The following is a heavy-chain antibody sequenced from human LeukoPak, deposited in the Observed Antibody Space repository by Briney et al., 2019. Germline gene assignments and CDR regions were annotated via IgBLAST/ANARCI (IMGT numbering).Heavy chain of an antibody. J-gene: IGHJ4*02. CDR1: GDSISSNYW. CDR3: ARHGGSYTFDL. D-gene: IGHD1-26*01. Sequence: SGTLSLTCAVSGDSISSNYWWSWVRQPPGKGLELIGYMYDSGSTNYNPSLKSRVTISVDTSKNQFSLRLNSVTAADTAVYYCARHGGSYTFDLWGQGVLVTVSS. CDR2: MYDSGST. V-gene: IGHV4-4*02.